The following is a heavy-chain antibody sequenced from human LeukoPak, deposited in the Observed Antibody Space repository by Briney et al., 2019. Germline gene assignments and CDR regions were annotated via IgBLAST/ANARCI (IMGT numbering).Heavy chain of an antibody. CDR2: INTDGTGA. J-gene: IGHJ4*02. V-gene: IGHV3-74*01. Sequence: PGGSLRLSCAASGFTFSNHWMHWVRQAPGKGLVWVSNINTDGTGASYADSVRGRFTISRDNAKNALYLQMNSLRAEDTAVYHCVRDGLREFDHWGQGTLVTVSS. D-gene: IGHD5-24*01. CDR1: GFTFSNHW. CDR3: VRDGLREFDH.